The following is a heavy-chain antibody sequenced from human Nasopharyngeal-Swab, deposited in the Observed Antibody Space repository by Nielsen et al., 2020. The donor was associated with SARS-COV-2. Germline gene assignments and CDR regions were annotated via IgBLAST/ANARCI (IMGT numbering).Heavy chain of an antibody. CDR2: IYYSGST. CDR3: ARRGRIAVAGFFDY. J-gene: IGHJ4*02. Sequence: WSRQPPGKGLEWTGSIYYSGSTYYNPSHKSRFTRSVDTSKNQFSLKLSSGTAADTAVYYCARRGRIAVAGFFDYWGQGTLVTVSS. V-gene: IGHV4-39*01. D-gene: IGHD6-19*01.